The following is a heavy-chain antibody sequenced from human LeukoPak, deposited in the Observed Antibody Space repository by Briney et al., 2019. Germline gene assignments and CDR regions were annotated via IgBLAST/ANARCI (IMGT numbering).Heavy chain of an antibody. D-gene: IGHD4-23*01. V-gene: IGHV4-4*07. Sequence: KPSETLSLTCTVSGGSISSYYWSWIRQPAGKGLEWIGRIYTSGSTNYNPSLKSRVTMSVDTSKNQFSLKLSSVTAADTAVYYCASGGVTAYYYYYMDVWGKRTTVTVSS. CDR1: GGSISSYY. J-gene: IGHJ6*03. CDR3: ASGGVTAYYYYYMDV. CDR2: IYTSGST.